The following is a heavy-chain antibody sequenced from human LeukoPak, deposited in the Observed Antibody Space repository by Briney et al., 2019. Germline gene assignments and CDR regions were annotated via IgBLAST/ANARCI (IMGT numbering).Heavy chain of an antibody. D-gene: IGHD6-19*01. CDR2: IKQDGSEK. CDR3: ARAQRTYSSGWFGFDS. V-gene: IGHV3-7*03. CDR1: GFTFSSYA. Sequence: PGGSLRLSCAASGFTFSSYAMSWVRQAPGKGLEWVANIKQDGSEKYYVDSVKGRFTISRDNAQNSLLLQMNSLRAEDTAVYYCARAQRTYSSGWFGFDSWGQGTLVTVSS. J-gene: IGHJ4*02.